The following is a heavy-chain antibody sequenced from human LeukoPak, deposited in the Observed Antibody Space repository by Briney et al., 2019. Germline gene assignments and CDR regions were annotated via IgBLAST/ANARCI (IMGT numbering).Heavy chain of an antibody. V-gene: IGHV1-2*02. D-gene: IGHD2-21*01. Sequence: GASVKVSCKASGYTFTAYYMHWLRQAPGQGLEWMGWINPNSGGTNYAQKFQGRVTMTRDTSISTAYMELSGLRSDDTAMYFCARDWILGVIRYYFDYWGQGTLVTVSS. J-gene: IGHJ4*02. CDR3: ARDWILGVIRYYFDY. CDR2: INPNSGGT. CDR1: GYTFTAYY.